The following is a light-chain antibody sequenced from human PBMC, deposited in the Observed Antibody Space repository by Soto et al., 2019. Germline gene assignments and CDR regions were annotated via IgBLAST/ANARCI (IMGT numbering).Light chain of an antibody. V-gene: IGLV2-8*01. CDR2: EVT. Sequence: QSALTQPPSASGSPGQSVAISCTGTNSDVGGYNYVSWYQHHPGKVPKLMIYEVTKRPSGVPDRFSGSKCGNTASLTVSGLQAEDEAEYYCSSYTSNYIVVLGGGTKLTVL. J-gene: IGLJ2*01. CDR3: SSYTSNYIVV. CDR1: NSDVGGYNY.